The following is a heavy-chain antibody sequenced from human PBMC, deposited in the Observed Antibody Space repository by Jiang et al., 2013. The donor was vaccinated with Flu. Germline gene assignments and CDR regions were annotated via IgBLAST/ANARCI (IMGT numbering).Heavy chain of an antibody. CDR1: GYTFTSYA. D-gene: IGHD3-10*01. J-gene: IGHJ6*03. CDR3: ARDLLGSAHGSGSRYYYYYMDV. Sequence: SGAEVKKPGASVKVSCKASGYTFTSYAMHWVRQAPGQRLEWMGWINAGNGNTKYSQKFQGRVTITRDTSASTAYMELSSLRSEDTAVYYCARDLLGSAHGSGSRYYYYYMDVWGKGTTVTVSS. V-gene: IGHV1-3*01. CDR2: INAGNGNT.